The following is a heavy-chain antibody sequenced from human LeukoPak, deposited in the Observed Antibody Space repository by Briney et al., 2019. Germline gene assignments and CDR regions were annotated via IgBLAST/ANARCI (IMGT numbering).Heavy chain of an antibody. J-gene: IGHJ3*02. V-gene: IGHV3-48*02. CDR1: GFTFNTYS. CDR2: IAGSSVI. CDR3: ARDSAYAFDI. D-gene: IGHD2-2*01. Sequence: GGSLRLSCAASGFTFNTYSMNWVRQAPGKGLEWISYIAGSSVIFYADSVKGRFTISRDNAKNSLYLQMNSLRDEDTAVYYCARDSAYAFDIRGQGTMVTVSS.